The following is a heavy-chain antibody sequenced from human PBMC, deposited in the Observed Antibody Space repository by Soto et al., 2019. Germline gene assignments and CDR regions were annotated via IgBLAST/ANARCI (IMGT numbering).Heavy chain of an antibody. CDR2: IIPIFGTA. Sequence: GASVKVSCKASGGTFSSYAISWVRQAPGQGLEWMGGIIPIFGTANYAQKFQGRVTITADEFTSTAYMELSSLRSEDTAVYYCARDRPSSSSLGFDPWGQGTLVTVSS. V-gene: IGHV1-69*13. J-gene: IGHJ5*02. CDR3: ARDRPSSSSLGFDP. CDR1: GGTFSSYA. D-gene: IGHD6-6*01.